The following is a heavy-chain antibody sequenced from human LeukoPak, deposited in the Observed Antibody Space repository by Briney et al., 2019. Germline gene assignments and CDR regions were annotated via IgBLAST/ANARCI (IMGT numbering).Heavy chain of an antibody. CDR2: ITYDGRQI. Sequence: GGSLRLSCAASRFTFRSYAMHWVRQAPGKGLEWAAVITYDGRQIYYADSVKGRFTISRDNSRNTLHLQMNSLRPEDTAVYYCARGETQYMWDYKRNIDFWGQGTPVTVSS. CDR1: RFTFRSYA. J-gene: IGHJ4*02. CDR3: ARGETQYMWDYKRNIDF. D-gene: IGHD1-26*01. V-gene: IGHV3-30*03.